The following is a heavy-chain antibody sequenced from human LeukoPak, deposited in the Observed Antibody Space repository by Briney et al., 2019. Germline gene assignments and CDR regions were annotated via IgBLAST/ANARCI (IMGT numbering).Heavy chain of an antibody. V-gene: IGHV4-4*07. Sequence: SETLSLTCTVSGGSISSYYWSWIRQPAGKGLEWIGRIYSSGSTDYTPSLKSRVTMSVDTSKNQFSLKLSSVTAADTAVYYCARGLAAAADRALDYWGQGTLVTVSS. J-gene: IGHJ4*02. D-gene: IGHD6-13*01. CDR1: GGSISSYY. CDR2: IYSSGST. CDR3: ARGLAAAADRALDY.